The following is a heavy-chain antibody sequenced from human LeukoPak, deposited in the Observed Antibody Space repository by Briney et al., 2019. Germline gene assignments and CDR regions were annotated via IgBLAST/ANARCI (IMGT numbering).Heavy chain of an antibody. CDR1: VFIFSSYS. J-gene: IGHJ1*01. Sequence: GGSLRLSCAASVFIFSSYSMSWVRQAPGKGLEWLGRIKRETDGGTIDYAAPVKGRFTISRDDSRNTLYLQMDSLKIEDTAVYYCTTDRYYDNSELQFQHWGQGTLVTVSS. CDR3: TTDRYYDNSELQFQH. D-gene: IGHD3-22*01. CDR2: IKRETDGGTI. V-gene: IGHV3-15*01.